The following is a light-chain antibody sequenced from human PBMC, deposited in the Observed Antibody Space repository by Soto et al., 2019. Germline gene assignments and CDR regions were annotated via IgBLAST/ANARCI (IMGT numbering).Light chain of an antibody. J-gene: IGLJ7*01. CDR3: CSYAGSYTFYV. CDR2: DVS. CDR1: RSDVGGYDY. Sequence: QSALTQPRSVSGSPGQSVTISCTGTRSDVGGYDYVSWYQHHPGTVPKLIIYDVSVRPSGVPDRFSGSKSGNTASLTISGLQAEDEADYYCCSYAGSYTFYVFGSGTQLTVL. V-gene: IGLV2-11*01.